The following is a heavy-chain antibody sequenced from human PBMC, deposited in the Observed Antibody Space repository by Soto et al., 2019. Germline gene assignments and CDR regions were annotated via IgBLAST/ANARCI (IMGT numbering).Heavy chain of an antibody. CDR1: GGTFSSYA. CDR2: IIPIFGTA. V-gene: IGHV1-69*13. D-gene: IGHD2-15*01. J-gene: IGHJ4*02. CDR3: ATQVVRGYYFDY. Sequence: AVQVSCKASGGTFSSYAISWVRQAPGQGLEWMGGIIPIFGTANYAQKFQGRVTITADESTSTAYMELSSLRSEDTAVYYCATQVVRGYYFDYWGQGTLVTVSS.